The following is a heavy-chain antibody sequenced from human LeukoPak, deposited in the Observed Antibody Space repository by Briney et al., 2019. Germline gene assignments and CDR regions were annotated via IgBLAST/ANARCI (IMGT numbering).Heavy chain of an antibody. D-gene: IGHD6-6*01. CDR1: GSTFSSYA. CDR2: ISGSGGST. Sequence: PGGSLRLSCAASGSTFSSYAMSWVRQAPGKGLEWVSAISGSGGSTYYADSVKGRFTISRDNSKNTLYLQMNSLRAEDTAVYYCARQYSSSSAEYFQHWGQGTLVTVSS. J-gene: IGHJ1*01. V-gene: IGHV3-23*01. CDR3: ARQYSSSSAEYFQH.